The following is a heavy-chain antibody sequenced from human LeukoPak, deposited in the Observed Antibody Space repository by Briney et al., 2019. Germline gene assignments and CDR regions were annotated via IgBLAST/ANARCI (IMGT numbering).Heavy chain of an antibody. J-gene: IGHJ4*02. CDR2: IYYSGST. D-gene: IGHD5-18*01. CDR1: GGSISSYY. Sequence: KTSETLSLTCTVSGGSISSYYWSWIRQPPGKGLEWIGYIYYSGSTNYNPSLKSRVTISVDTSKNQFSLKLSSVTAADTAVYYCARGDTAMVTSYFDYWGQGTLVTVSS. CDR3: ARGDTAMVTSYFDY. V-gene: IGHV4-59*01.